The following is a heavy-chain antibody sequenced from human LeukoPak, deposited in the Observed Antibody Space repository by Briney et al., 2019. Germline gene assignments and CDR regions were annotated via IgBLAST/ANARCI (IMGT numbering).Heavy chain of an antibody. CDR3: ARAARRHYYYGMDV. Sequence: SQTLSLTCTVSGGSISSYYWSWVRQPPGKGLEWIGYIYYSGSTNYNPSLKSRVTISVDTSKNQFSLKLSSVTAADTAVYYCARAARRHYYYGMDVWGQGTTVTVSS. V-gene: IGHV4-59*01. CDR2: IYYSGST. J-gene: IGHJ6*02. D-gene: IGHD6-6*01. CDR1: GGSISSYY.